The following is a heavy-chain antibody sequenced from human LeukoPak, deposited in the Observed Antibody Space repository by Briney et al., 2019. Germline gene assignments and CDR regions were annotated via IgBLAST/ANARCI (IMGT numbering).Heavy chain of an antibody. J-gene: IGHJ4*02. CDR2: ISSTSSYT. CDR1: EFTFSSYS. D-gene: IGHD5-18*01. V-gene: IGHV3-21*01. CDR3: ARDRRGYSYGYDY. Sequence: PVGSLRLSCAASEFTFSSYSMNWVRQAPGKGLEWVSSISSTSSYTYYADSVKGRFTISRDNAKNSLYLRMNGLRAEDTAVYYCARDRRGYSYGYDYWGQGTLVTVSS.